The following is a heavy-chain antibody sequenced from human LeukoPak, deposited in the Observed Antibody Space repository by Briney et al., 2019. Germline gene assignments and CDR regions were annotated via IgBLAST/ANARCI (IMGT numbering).Heavy chain of an antibody. CDR3: ARTAARRFDY. V-gene: IGHV1-46*01. D-gene: IGHD6-6*01. CDR1: GNTFPIYF. CDR2: INPTGGST. J-gene: IGHJ4*02. Sequence: GASVKVSCKASGNTFPIYFMHWVRQAPGQGLEWMGIINPTGGSTTYAQKFQGRVTMTRDTSTSTVYMELSSLRSDDTAVYYCARTAARRFDYWGQGTLVTVSS.